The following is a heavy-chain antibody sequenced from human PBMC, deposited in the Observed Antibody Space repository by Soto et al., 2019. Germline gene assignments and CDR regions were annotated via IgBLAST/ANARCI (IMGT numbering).Heavy chain of an antibody. V-gene: IGHV1-2*02. CDR2: MNPRSGGS. J-gene: IGHJ5*02. Sequence: ASVKVSCKASGYTFTGHYMHWLRQAPGQGLEWMGWMNPRSGGSKYAQAFQDRVTMTRDASISTAYMEMTSLRHGDTAAYFCARSDDSTSYPLDLWGPGTLVTVSS. CDR1: GYTFTGHY. CDR3: ARSDDSTSYPLDL. D-gene: IGHD4-4*01.